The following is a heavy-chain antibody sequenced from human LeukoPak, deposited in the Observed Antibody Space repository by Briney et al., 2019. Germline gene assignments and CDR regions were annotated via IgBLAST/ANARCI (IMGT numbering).Heavy chain of an antibody. J-gene: IGHJ4*02. D-gene: IGHD6-13*01. V-gene: IGHV3-23*01. CDR2: ISGSGGST. CDR3: AKGIIAAAGTAGGFDY. Sequence: GGSLRRSCAASGFTCSGYGRRWVGQGPGKGREGGSGISGSGGSTYYPDSVKGRFTISRDNSKNTLYLQMNSLRAEDTAVYYCAKGIIAAAGTAGGFDYWGQGTLVTVSS. CDR1: GFTCSGYG.